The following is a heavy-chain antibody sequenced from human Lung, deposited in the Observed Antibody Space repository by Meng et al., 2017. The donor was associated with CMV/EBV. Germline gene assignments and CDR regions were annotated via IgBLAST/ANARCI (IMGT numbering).Heavy chain of an antibody. CDR1: AYTFTGYY. CDR2: INANSGGT. D-gene: IGHD3-22*01. J-gene: IGHJ5*02. V-gene: IGHV1-2*02. CDR3: ARGSYCYDSSGPFDP. Sequence: ASVXVSCKAFAYTFTGYYLHWVRQAPGQGLEWMGWINANSGGTNYAQKFQGRVTMTRDTAIGTAYMSLSRLRSDDTAVYYCARGSYCYDSSGPFDPWGQGTLVTVSS.